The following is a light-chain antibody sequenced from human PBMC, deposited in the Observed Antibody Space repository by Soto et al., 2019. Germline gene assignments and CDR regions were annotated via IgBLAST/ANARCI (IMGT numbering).Light chain of an antibody. Sequence: SYELTQPPSVSVAPGQTARITCGGNNIGSKSVHWYQQKPGQAPVLAVYDDSDRPPGIPERFPGSNPGNTATLTISRVEAGDEADYYCQVWDSSSDHVVFGGGTKVTVL. J-gene: IGLJ2*01. V-gene: IGLV3-21*02. CDR1: NIGSKS. CDR3: QVWDSSSDHVV. CDR2: DDS.